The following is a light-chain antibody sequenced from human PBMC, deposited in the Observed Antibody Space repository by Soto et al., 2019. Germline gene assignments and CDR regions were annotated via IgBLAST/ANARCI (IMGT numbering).Light chain of an antibody. CDR3: QQYGSSPIT. V-gene: IGKV3-20*01. J-gene: IGKJ5*01. CDR1: QSVNSY. CDR2: GAS. Sequence: EIVLTQSPGTLSLSPGERATLSCRASQSVNSYLAWYQQKPGQAPRLLIYGASSRATGIPDRFSGSGSGTDFTLTISRLEPEDFAVYYCQQYGSSPITFGQGTRLEIK.